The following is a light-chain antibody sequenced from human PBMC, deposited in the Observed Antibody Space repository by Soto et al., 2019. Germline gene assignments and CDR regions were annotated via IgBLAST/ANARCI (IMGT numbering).Light chain of an antibody. J-gene: IGKJ4*01. CDR2: GAS. V-gene: IGKV3-20*01. Sequence: EIVLTQSPGTLSLSPGERATLSCRASQSVSSSYLAWYQQKPGQAPRLLIYGASSRATGIPDRFSGSESGTDFTLTISRLEPEDFAVYYCQQYSSSPPLTFGGGTKVEIK. CDR3: QQYSSSPPLT. CDR1: QSVSSSY.